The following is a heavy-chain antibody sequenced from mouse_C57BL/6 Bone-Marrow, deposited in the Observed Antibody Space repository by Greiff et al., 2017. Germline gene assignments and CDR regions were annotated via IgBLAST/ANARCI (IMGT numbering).Heavy chain of an antibody. CDR3: ARPGTTVPYYFDY. CDR1: GFTFSDYG. Sequence: EVQLQESGGGLVKPGGSLKLSCAASGFTFSDYGMHWVRQAPEKGLEWVAYISSGSSTIYYADTVKGRFTISRDNAKNTLFLQMTSLRSEDTAMYYCARPGTTVPYYFDYWGQGTTLTVSS. J-gene: IGHJ2*01. D-gene: IGHD1-1*01. CDR2: ISSGSSTI. V-gene: IGHV5-17*01.